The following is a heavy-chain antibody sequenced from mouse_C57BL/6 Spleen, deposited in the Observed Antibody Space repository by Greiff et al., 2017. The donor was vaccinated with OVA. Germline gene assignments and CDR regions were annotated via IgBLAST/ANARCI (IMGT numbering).Heavy chain of an antibody. D-gene: IGHD3-2*02. Sequence: VKLQESGAELVKPGASVKISCKASGYAFSSYWMNWVKQRPGKGLEWIGQIYPGDGDTNYNGKFKGKATLTADKSSSTAYMQLSSLTSEDSAVYFCARSETAQATSAMDYWGQGTSVTVSS. V-gene: IGHV1-80*01. J-gene: IGHJ4*01. CDR1: GYAFSSYW. CDR3: ARSETAQATSAMDY. CDR2: IYPGDGDT.